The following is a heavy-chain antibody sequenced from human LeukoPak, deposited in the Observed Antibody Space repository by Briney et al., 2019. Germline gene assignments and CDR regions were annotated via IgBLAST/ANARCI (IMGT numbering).Heavy chain of an antibody. CDR1: GGSISSYY. V-gene: IGHV4-59*01. CDR3: ASSGEEDSNFDY. D-gene: IGHD7-27*01. CDR2: IYYSGST. J-gene: IGHJ4*02. Sequence: SETLSLTCTVSGGSISSYYWSWIRQPPGKGLEWIGYIYYSGSTNYNPSLKSRVTISVDTSKNQFSLKLSSVTAADTDVYYCASSGEEDSNFDYWGQGTLVTVSS.